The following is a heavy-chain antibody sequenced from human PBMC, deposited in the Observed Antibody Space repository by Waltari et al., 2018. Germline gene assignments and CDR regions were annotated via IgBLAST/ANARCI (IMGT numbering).Heavy chain of an antibody. Sequence: VQLQESGPGLVKPSETLSLTCAVSGYSISSGYYWGWVRQAPGKGLEWVSSISSSSSYIYYADSVKGRFTISRDNAKNSLYLQMNSLRAEDTAVYYCARDRVGAGTGFFDYWGQGTLVTVSS. CDR1: GYSISSGYY. CDR3: ARDRVGAGTGFFDY. D-gene: IGHD6-19*01. CDR2: ISSSSSYI. V-gene: IGHV3-21*01. J-gene: IGHJ4*02.